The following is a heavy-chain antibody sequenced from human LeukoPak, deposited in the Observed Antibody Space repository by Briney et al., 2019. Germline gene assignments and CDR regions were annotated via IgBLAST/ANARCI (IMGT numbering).Heavy chain of an antibody. J-gene: IGHJ4*02. CDR3: ARRLGGSGSYYY. V-gene: IGHV4-34*01. D-gene: IGHD3-10*01. Sequence: SETLSLTCAVYGGSFSGYYWSWIRQPPGKGLEWIGEINHSGSTNYNPSLKSRVTISVDTSKNQFSLKLSSVTAADTAVYYCARRLGGSGSYYYWGQGTLVTLSS. CDR2: INHSGST. CDR1: GGSFSGYY.